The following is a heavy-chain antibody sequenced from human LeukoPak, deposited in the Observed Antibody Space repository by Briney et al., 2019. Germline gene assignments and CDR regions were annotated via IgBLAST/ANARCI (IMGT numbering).Heavy chain of an antibody. J-gene: IGHJ6*03. V-gene: IGHV1-69*06. CDR2: IIPIFGTA. Sequence: ASVKVSCKASGGTFSSYAISWVRQAPGQGLEWMGGIIPIFGTANYTQKFQGRVTIAADKSTSTAYMELSSLRSEDTAVYYCARVRAVYYYYYYMDVWGKGTTVTISS. CDR1: GGTFSSYA. CDR3: ARVRAVYYYYYYMDV.